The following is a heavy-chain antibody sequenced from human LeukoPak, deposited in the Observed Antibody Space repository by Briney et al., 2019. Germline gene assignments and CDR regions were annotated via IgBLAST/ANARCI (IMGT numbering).Heavy chain of an antibody. D-gene: IGHD1-26*01. CDR3: VMTTTEAIDI. J-gene: IGHJ3*02. CDR1: VGSIRGDY. CDR2: IHHSSST. Sequence: SETLSLTCAVSVGSIRGDYWSWIRQPPGKGLEWIGEIHHSSSTKYNPSLNSPVTISVYTYKNQFSLKLCSVAAAHTRVYYCVMTTTEAIDIWGQGTMVTVSS. V-gene: IGHV4-59*01.